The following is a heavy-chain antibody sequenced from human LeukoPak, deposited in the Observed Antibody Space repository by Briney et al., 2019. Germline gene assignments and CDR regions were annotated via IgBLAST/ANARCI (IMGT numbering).Heavy chain of an antibody. CDR2: ISYDGSNK. V-gene: IGHV3-30-3*01. CDR1: GFTFSSYA. CDR3: ARDHRQWLVLGAFDI. D-gene: IGHD6-19*01. J-gene: IGHJ3*02. Sequence: GGSLRLSCAASGFTFSSYAMHWVRQAPGKGLEWVAVISYDGSNKYYADSVKGRSTISRDNSKNTLYLQMNSLRAEDTAVYYCARDHRQWLVLGAFDIWGQGTMVTVSS.